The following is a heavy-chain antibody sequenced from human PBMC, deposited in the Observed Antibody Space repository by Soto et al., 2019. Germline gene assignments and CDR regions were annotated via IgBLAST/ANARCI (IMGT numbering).Heavy chain of an antibody. CDR3: ARDRDTAMVTRNYYGMDV. Sequence: QVQLVQSGAEVKKPGSSVKVSCKASGGTFSSYAISWVRQAPGQGLEWMGGIIPIFGTANYAQKFQGRVTITADESTSTDYMELSSLRSEDTAVYYCARDRDTAMVTRNYYGMDVWGQGTTVTVSS. CDR2: IIPIFGTA. D-gene: IGHD5-18*01. V-gene: IGHV1-69*01. CDR1: GGTFSSYA. J-gene: IGHJ6*02.